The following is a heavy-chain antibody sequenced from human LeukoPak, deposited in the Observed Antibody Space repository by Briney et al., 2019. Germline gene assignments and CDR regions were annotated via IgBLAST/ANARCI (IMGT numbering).Heavy chain of an antibody. D-gene: IGHD6-6*01. CDR1: GYTFISYG. J-gene: IGHJ4*02. CDR3: ARGGSSSPGDY. V-gene: IGHV1-8*02. CDR2: MNPNSGNT. Sequence: ASVKISCKASGYTFISYGINWVRQATGQGLEWMGWMNPNSGNTGYAQKFQGRVTMTRNTSISTAYMELSSLRSEDTAVYYCARGGSSSPGDYWGQGTLVTVSS.